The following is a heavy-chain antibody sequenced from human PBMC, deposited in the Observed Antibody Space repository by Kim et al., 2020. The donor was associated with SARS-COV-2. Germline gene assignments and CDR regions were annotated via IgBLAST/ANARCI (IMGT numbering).Heavy chain of an antibody. V-gene: IGHV3-23*01. CDR2: ISGSGGST. D-gene: IGHD5-12*01. J-gene: IGHJ4*02. CDR3: AKDHGKGYDTWFHFDY. Sequence: GGSLRLSCAASGFTFSSYAMSWVRQAPGKGLEWVSAISGSGGSTYYADSVKGRCTISRDNSKNTLYLQMNSLRAEDTAVYYCAKDHGKGYDTWFHFDYWGQGTLVTVSS. CDR1: GFTFSSYA.